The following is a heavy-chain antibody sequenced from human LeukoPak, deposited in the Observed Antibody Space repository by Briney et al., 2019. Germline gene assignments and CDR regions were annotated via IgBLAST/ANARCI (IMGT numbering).Heavy chain of an antibody. CDR1: GGSISSYY. D-gene: IGHD1-26*01. CDR2: IYYSGST. CDR3: ARHGNSGSYRAFDI. J-gene: IGHJ3*02. V-gene: IGHV4-59*08. Sequence: SETLSLTCTVSGGSISSYYWSWIRQPPGKGLEWIGYIYYSGSTNYNPSLKSRVTISVDTSKNQFSLKLSSVTAADTAVYYCARHGNSGSYRAFDIWGQGTMVTVSS.